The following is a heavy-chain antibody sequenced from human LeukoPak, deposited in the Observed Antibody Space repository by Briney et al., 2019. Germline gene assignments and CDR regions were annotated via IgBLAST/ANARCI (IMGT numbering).Heavy chain of an antibody. D-gene: IGHD3-10*01. CDR1: GGSISSGGYY. V-gene: IGHV4-31*03. CDR2: IYYSGST. Sequence: KPSETLSLTCTVSGGSISSGGYYWSWIRQHPGKGLEWIGYIYYSGSTYYNPSLKSRVTISVDTSKNQFSLKLSSVTAADTAVYYCARWQLWFGELSPQRSDAFDIWGQGTMVTVSS. CDR3: ARWQLWFGELSPQRSDAFDI. J-gene: IGHJ3*02.